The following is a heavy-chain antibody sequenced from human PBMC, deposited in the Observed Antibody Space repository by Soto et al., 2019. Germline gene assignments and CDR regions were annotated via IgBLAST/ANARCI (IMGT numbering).Heavy chain of an antibody. V-gene: IGHV3-30*18. CDR3: AKDSKTFSSAWSFSGSPGNSYYYGMDV. CDR1: GFSFSNCG. J-gene: IGHJ6*02. Sequence: QVQLVESGGGVVQPGRSLRLSCAATGFSFSNCGMHWVRQAPGKGLEWVAVISYDGSNKYYADSVKGRFTISRDSSKNTLFLQMNNLRVEDTAVYYCAKDSKTFSSAWSFSGSPGNSYYYGMDVWGRGTTVTVSS. CDR2: ISYDGSNK. D-gene: IGHD6-19*01.